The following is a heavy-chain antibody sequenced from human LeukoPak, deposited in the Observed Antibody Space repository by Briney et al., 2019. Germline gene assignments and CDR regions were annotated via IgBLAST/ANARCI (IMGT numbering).Heavy chain of an antibody. J-gene: IGHJ3*02. CDR2: IKQDESER. V-gene: IGHV3-7*01. CDR1: GFSFSSYW. Sequence: PGGSLRLSCEGSGFSFSSYWMTWVRQSPGKGPEWVANIKQDESERYTVDSVKGRFTISRDNAKNSLYLQMNSLRVEDTAVYYCVRVGTSFDIWGQGTMVTVSS. D-gene: IGHD7-27*01. CDR3: VRVGTSFDI.